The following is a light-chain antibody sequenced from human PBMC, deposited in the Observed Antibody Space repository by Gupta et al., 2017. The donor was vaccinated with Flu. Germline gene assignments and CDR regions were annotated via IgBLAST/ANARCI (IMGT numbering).Light chain of an antibody. CDR2: QDA. V-gene: IGLV3-1*01. CDR3: QGTKVGPVV. J-gene: IGLJ2*01. Sequence: YDLTQPPSVSVSSGQTATITCSGEKLGHTYVYWYHHKSGQPPLLIIYQDAKRPSGTPERFGGNSSGNTTTLTITETDDPDEADYYCQGTKVGPVVFGGGTRLSVL. CDR1: KLGHTY.